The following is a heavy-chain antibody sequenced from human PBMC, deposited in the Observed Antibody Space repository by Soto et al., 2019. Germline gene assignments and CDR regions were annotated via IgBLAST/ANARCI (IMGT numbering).Heavy chain of an antibody. CDR3: ARGDRDIAAAGTRGYYYYYYGMDV. Sequence: PSETLSLTCAVYGGSFSGYYWSWIRQPPGKGLEWIGEINHSGSTNYNPSLKSRVTISVDTSKDQFSLKLGSVTTADTAVYYCARGDRDIAAAGTRGYYYYYYGMDVWGQGTTVTVSS. CDR1: GGSFSGYY. D-gene: IGHD6-13*01. CDR2: INHSGST. J-gene: IGHJ6*02. V-gene: IGHV4-34*01.